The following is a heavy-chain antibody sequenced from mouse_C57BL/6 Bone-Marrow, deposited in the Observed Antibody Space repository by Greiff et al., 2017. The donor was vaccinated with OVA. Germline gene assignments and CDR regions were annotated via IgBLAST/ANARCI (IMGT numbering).Heavy chain of an antibody. J-gene: IGHJ2*01. D-gene: IGHD1-1*02. Sequence: QVQLKESGAELVKPGASVKLSCKASGYTFTSYWMHWVKQRPGQGLEWIGMIHPNSGSTNYNEKFKSKATLTVDKSSSTAYMQLSSLTSEDSAVYYCASFGSPFDYWGQGTTLTVSS. CDR2: IHPNSGST. V-gene: IGHV1-64*01. CDR1: GYTFTSYW. CDR3: ASFGSPFDY.